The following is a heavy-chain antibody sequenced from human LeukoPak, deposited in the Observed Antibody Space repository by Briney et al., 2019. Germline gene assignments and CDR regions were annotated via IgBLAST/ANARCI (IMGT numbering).Heavy chain of an antibody. J-gene: IGHJ4*02. Sequence: GGSLRLSCEASGFTFSTYWMSSVRQAAGKGLEWVANIKQDGSEKYYVDSVKGRFTISRDNAKNSLYLQMNSLRAEDTAMYYCARDSAGNDYWGQGTLVTVSS. CDR3: ARDSAGNDY. V-gene: IGHV3-7*01. CDR1: GFTFSTYW. CDR2: IKQDGSEK. D-gene: IGHD6-13*01.